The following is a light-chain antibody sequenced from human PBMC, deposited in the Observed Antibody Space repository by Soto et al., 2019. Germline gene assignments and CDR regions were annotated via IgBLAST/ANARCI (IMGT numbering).Light chain of an antibody. CDR3: QQRSNWPPWT. Sequence: EIVLTQSPATLSLSPGERATLSCRASQSVSSYLAWYQQKPGQAPRLLIYDASNRATGIPARFSGSGSGTDFTLTISSLEPEDCAVYYCQQRSNWPPWTFGPGTKVEIK. J-gene: IGKJ1*01. V-gene: IGKV3-11*01. CDR2: DAS. CDR1: QSVSSY.